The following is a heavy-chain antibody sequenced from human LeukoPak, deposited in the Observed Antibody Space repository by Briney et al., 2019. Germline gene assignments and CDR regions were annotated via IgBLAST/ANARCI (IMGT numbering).Heavy chain of an antibody. J-gene: IGHJ4*02. D-gene: IGHD1-26*01. CDR2: INPSGGST. V-gene: IGHV1-46*01. CDR3: ARDIDSGSYGGFDY. Sequence: ASVKVSCKASGYTFTDYYMQWVRQAPGQGLEWMGVINPSGGSTIYVQNFQGRVTMTRDTSTSTVYMELSSLRSEDTAVYYCARDIDSGSYGGFDYWGQGTLVTVSS. CDR1: GYTFTDYY.